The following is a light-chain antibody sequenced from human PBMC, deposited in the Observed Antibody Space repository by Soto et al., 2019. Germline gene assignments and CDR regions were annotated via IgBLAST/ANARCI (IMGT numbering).Light chain of an antibody. V-gene: IGLV1-40*01. Sequence: QSVLPQPPSVSGAPGQRVTISCTGSSSNIGAGYDVHWYQQLPGTAPKLLIYGNNNRPSGVPDRFSGSKSGTSASLAITGLQAEDEADYYCQSYDSSLSGWVFGGGTQLTVL. CDR1: SSNIGAGYD. CDR2: GNN. CDR3: QSYDSSLSGWV. J-gene: IGLJ3*02.